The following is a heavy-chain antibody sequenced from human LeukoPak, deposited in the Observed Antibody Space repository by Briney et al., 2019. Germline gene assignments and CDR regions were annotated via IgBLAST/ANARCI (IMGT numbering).Heavy chain of an antibody. CDR3: ARADLNYDFWSGYYIVAFDI. Sequence: GGSLRLSCAASGFTFDDYGMSWVRQAPGKGLEWVSGISRNGGSTGYAASVKGRFTISRDNAKNSLYLQMNSLRDEDTAVYYCARADLNYDFWSGYYIVAFDIWGQGTMVTVSS. CDR2: ISRNGGST. CDR1: GFTFDDYG. D-gene: IGHD3-3*01. V-gene: IGHV3-20*04. J-gene: IGHJ3*02.